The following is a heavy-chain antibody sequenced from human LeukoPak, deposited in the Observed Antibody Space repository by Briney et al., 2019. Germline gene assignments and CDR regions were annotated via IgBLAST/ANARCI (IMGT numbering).Heavy chain of an antibody. CDR1: GFTFDDYA. D-gene: IGHD1-26*01. CDR2: ISWNSGSI. CDR3: ASLYSGSYSSDH. V-gene: IGHV3-9*01. J-gene: IGHJ4*02. Sequence: GRSLRLSCGASGFTFDDYAMHWVRQAPGKGLEWVSGISWNSGSIGYADSVKGRFTISRDNAKNSLYLQMNSLRTEDTALYYCASLYSGSYSSDHWGQGTLVTVSS.